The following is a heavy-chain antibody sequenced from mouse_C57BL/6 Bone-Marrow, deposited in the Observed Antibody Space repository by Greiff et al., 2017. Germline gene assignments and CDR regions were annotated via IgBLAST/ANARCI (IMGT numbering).Heavy chain of an antibody. CDR3: SSIDGNYFDF. V-gene: IGHV14-4*01. J-gene: IGHJ2*01. CDR2: IDPEIGDT. CDR1: GFNIKDDY. Sequence: EVQLQQSGAELVRPGASVKLSCTASGFNIKDDYIHWVKQRPEQGLEWIGWIDPEIGDTEYASKFQGKATITSDTSSNTAYLQLSSLTSEDTAVYYFSSIDGNYFDFWGQGTPLTVAS. D-gene: IGHD2-3*01.